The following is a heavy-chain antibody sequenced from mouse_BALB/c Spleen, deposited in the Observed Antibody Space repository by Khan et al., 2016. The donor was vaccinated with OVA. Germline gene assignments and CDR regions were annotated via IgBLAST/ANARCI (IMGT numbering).Heavy chain of an antibody. J-gene: IGHJ3*01. V-gene: IGHV14-1*02. CDR2: IDPENGET. CDR3: AKSGYSAWFAY. Sequence: VQLQQPGAELVRPGALVKLSCKASGFNIKDYYIHWVKQRPEQGLEWIGWIDPENGETVYDPKFQGKAIITADTSSNTAHLQLSSLTSEDAAGCYCAKSGYSAWFAYWGQGTLVTVSA. CDR1: GFNIKDYY.